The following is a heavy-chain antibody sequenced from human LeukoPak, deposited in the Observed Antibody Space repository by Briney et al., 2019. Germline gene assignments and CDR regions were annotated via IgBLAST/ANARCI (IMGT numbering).Heavy chain of an antibody. V-gene: IGHV4-38-2*02. Sequence: KASETLSLTRTVSGYPISSGYYWGWIRQPPGKGLEWIGSIYHSGSTYYNPSLKSRVTISVDTSKNQFSPKLSSVTAADTAVYYCARGPYRTGYSSSWRHQKAIDYWGQGTLVTVSS. CDR1: GYPISSGYY. CDR3: ARGPYRTGYSSSWRHQKAIDY. CDR2: IYHSGST. D-gene: IGHD6-13*01. J-gene: IGHJ4*02.